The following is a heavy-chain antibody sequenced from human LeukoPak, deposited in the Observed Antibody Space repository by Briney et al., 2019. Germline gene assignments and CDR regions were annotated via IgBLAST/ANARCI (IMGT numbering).Heavy chain of an antibody. CDR1: GGSLSGYY. Sequence: PSETLSLTCAVYGGSLSGYYWSWIRQPPGKGLEWIGEINHSGSTNYNPSLKSRVTISVDTSKNQFSLKLSSVTAADTAVYYCARAESWRARSPYYWGQGTLVTVSS. J-gene: IGHJ4*02. V-gene: IGHV4-34*01. CDR2: INHSGST. CDR3: ARAESWRARSPYY. D-gene: IGHD6-6*01.